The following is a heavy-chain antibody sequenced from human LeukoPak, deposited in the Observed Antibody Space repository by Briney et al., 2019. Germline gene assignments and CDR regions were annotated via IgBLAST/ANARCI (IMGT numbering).Heavy chain of an antibody. CDR1: GGSFSGYY. V-gene: IGHV4-34*01. CDR3: ARGVVGATRRNWFDP. Sequence: SETLSLTCAVYGGSFSGYYWSWIRQPPGKGLEWIGEINHSGSTNYNPSLESRVTISVDTSKNQFSLKLSSVTAADTAVYYCARGVVGATRRNWFDPWGQGTLVTVSS. D-gene: IGHD1-26*01. CDR2: INHSGST. J-gene: IGHJ5*02.